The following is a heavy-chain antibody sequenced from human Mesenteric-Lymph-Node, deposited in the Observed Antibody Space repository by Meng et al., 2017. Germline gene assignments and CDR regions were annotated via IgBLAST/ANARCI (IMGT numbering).Heavy chain of an antibody. Sequence: GGSLRLPCAAPGFTFSNAWMSWVRQAPGNGLEWVGRIKKKADGGTTDYAAPVKGRFTISRDDSKNTLYLQMNSLKTEDTAVYYCASGLGDYGDYDTDYWGQGTLVTVSS. CDR3: ASGLGDYGDYDTDY. CDR2: IKKKADGGTT. D-gene: IGHD4-17*01. J-gene: IGHJ4*02. CDR1: GFTFSNAW. V-gene: IGHV3-15*01.